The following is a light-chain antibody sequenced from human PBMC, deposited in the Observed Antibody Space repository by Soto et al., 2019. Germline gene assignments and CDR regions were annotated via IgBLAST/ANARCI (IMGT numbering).Light chain of an antibody. J-gene: IGKJ1*01. CDR1: QSVSSSY. Sequence: EIVLTQSPGTLSLSPGERATLSCRASQSVSSSYLGWYQQNPGQAPRLLIYGASSRATGIPDRFSGSGSGKDFTITISRLEPEDFAVYYCQQYGSSPRTFGQGTKVEIK. CDR3: QQYGSSPRT. V-gene: IGKV3-20*01. CDR2: GAS.